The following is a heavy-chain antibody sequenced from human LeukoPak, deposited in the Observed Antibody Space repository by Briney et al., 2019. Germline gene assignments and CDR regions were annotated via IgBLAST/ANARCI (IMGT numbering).Heavy chain of an antibody. D-gene: IGHD3-10*01. CDR3: ARGLPLHYYGSGSPLGD. J-gene: IGHJ4*02. V-gene: IGHV1-8*01. Sequence: ASVKVSCKASGYTFTSYDINWVRQATGQGLEWMGWMNPNSGNTGYAQKFQGRVTMTRNTSISTAYMELSSLRSEDTAVYYCARGLPLHYYGSGSPLGDWGQGTLVTVSS. CDR1: GYTFTSYD. CDR2: MNPNSGNT.